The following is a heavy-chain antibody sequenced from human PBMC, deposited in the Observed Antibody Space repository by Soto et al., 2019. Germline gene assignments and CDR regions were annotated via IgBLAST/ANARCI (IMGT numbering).Heavy chain of an antibody. CDR2: ISYDGSDK. V-gene: IGHV3-30*03. J-gene: IGHJ2*01. Sequence: KHVCRLLLEKRQEWVAVISYDGSDKYYADSVKGRFTISRDNSKNRLYLQMNSLRAEDTALYCYGDHRDLHSFPTRRSSDL. D-gene: IGHD1-1*01. CDR3: GDHRDLHSFPTRRSSDL.